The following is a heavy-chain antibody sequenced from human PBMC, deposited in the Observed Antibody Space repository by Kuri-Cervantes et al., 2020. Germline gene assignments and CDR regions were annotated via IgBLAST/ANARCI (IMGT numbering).Heavy chain of an antibody. CDR3: ARARGGYHLLYYYYGMDV. J-gene: IGHJ6*02. D-gene: IGHD3-22*01. CDR2: ISYDGSNK. CDR1: GFTFSSYA. Sequence: LKISCAASGFTFSSYAMHWVRQAPGKGLEWVAVISYDGSNKYYADSVKGRFTISRDNSKNTLYLQMNSLRAEDTAVYYCARARGGYHLLYYYYGMDVWGQGTTVTVSS. V-gene: IGHV3-30-3*01.